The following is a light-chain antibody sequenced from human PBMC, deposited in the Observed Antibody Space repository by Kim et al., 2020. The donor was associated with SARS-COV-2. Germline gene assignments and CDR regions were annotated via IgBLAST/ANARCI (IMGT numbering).Light chain of an antibody. CDR3: CSYAGSYTLWV. J-gene: IGLJ3*02. CDR1: SSDVGTYNL. Sequence: QSALTQPASVSGSPGQSITISCAGTSSDVGTYNLVSWYKQHPGKAPQLMLYEVNKRPSGISNRFSGSKSGNTASLTISGLQAEDEADYYCCSYAGSYTLWVFGGGTQLTVL. V-gene: IGLV2-23*02. CDR2: EVN.